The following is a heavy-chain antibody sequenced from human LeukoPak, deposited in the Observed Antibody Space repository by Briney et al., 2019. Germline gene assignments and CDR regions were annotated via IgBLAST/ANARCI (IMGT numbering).Heavy chain of an antibody. CDR3: ARLLPSPGPWAVEAFDY. D-gene: IGHD5-24*01. CDR1: GYRFTSYW. Sequence: GESLKISCKGSGYRFTSYWIGWVRQMPGKGLEWMGIIYPGDSDTRYSPSFQGQVTISADKSISTAYLQWSSLKASDTAMYYCARLLPSPGPWAVEAFDYWGQETLVTVSS. V-gene: IGHV5-51*01. J-gene: IGHJ4*02. CDR2: IYPGDSDT.